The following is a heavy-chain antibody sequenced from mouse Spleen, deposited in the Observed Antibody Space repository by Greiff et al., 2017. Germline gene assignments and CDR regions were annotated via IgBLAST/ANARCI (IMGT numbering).Heavy chain of an antibody. D-gene: IGHD5-1*01. CDR1: GFTFSDYG. J-gene: IGHJ4*01. CDR2: ISSGSSTI. CDR3: ARRRTNAMDY. Sequence: DVKLVESGGGLVKPGGSLKLSCAASGFTFSDYGMHWVRQAPEKGLEWVAYISSGSSTIYYADTVKGRFTISRDNTKNTLFLQMTSLRSEDTAMYYCARRRTNAMDYWGQGTSVTVSS. V-gene: IGHV5-17*01.